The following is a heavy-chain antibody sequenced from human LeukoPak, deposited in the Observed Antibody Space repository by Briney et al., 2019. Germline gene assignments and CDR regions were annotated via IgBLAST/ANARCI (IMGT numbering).Heavy chain of an antibody. CDR1: GLSFSIFL. J-gene: IGHJ4*02. V-gene: IGHV3-7*03. CDR2: IRPDGGEQ. Sequence: GGALRLSCVASGLSFSIFLMNGVREAPGEGLEWVDNIRPDGGEQFYVDSVKGRFTISRDNADNSLYLQLTTLRPEDTAVYYCAREHKTFDYWGQGILVTVSS. CDR3: AREHKTFDY.